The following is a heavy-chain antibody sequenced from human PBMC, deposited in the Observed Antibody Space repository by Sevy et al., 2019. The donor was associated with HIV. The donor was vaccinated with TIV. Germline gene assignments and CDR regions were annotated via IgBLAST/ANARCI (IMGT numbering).Heavy chain of an antibody. CDR3: ASHGVCSGGSCYSGYYYGMDV. J-gene: IGHJ6*02. Sequence: SETLSLTCAVYGGSFSGYYWSWIRQPPGKGLEWIGEINHSGSTNYNPSPKSRVTISVDTSKNQFSLKLGSVTAADTAVYYCASHGVCSGGSCYSGYYYGMDVWGQGPTVTVSS. D-gene: IGHD2-15*01. CDR2: INHSGST. V-gene: IGHV4-34*01. CDR1: GGSFSGYY.